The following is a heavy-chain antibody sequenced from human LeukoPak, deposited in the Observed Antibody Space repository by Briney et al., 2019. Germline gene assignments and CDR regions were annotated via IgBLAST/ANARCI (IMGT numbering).Heavy chain of an antibody. Sequence: GGSLRLSCAASGFTFSSYGMHWVRQAPGKGLEWVAVIWYDGSNKYYADSVKGRFTISRDNSKNTLYLQMNSLRAEDTAVYYCAGGGFTESAFDIWGQGTMVTVSS. V-gene: IGHV3-33*01. CDR1: GFTFSSYG. CDR2: IWYDGSNK. CDR3: AGGGFTESAFDI. J-gene: IGHJ3*02.